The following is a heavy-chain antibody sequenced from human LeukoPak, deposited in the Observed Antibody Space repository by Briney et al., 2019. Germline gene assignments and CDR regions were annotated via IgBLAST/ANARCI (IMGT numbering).Heavy chain of an antibody. CDR3: ARHRELTMVRGVISAYMDV. CDR2: IYYSGST. J-gene: IGHJ6*03. D-gene: IGHD3-10*01. CDR1: GGSISSSSYY. V-gene: IGHV4-39*01. Sequence: SETLSLTCTVSGGSISSSSYYWGWIRQPPGKGLEWIGSIYYSGSTYYNPSLKSRVTISVDTSKNQFSLKLSSVTAADTAVYYCARHRELTMVRGVISAYMDVWGKGTTVTISS.